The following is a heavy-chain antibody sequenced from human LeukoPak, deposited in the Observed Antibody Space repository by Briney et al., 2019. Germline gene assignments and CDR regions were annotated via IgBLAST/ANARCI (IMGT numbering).Heavy chain of an antibody. J-gene: IGHJ4*02. Sequence: GASVKVPCKASGYTFTGYYMHWVRQAPGQGLEWMGWINPNSGGTNYAQKFQGRVTMTRDTSISTAYMELTRLRSDDTAVYYCARDNGDYWFDYWGQGTLVTVSS. CDR3: ARDNGDYWFDY. D-gene: IGHD4-17*01. CDR2: INPNSGGT. V-gene: IGHV1-2*02. CDR1: GYTFTGYY.